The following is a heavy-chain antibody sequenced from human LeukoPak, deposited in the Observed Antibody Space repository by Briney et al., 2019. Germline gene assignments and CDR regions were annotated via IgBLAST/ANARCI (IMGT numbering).Heavy chain of an antibody. CDR3: ARVEEGYGSGRRENYYYYYMDV. CDR1: GYSISSGYY. D-gene: IGHD3-10*01. CDR2: INHSGST. V-gene: IGHV4-38-2*02. Sequence: SETLSLTCTVSGYSISSGYYWGWIRQSPGKGLEWIGSINHSGSTYYNPSLKSRVTISVDTSKNQFSLKLSSVTAADTAVYYCARVEEGYGSGRRENYYYYYMDVWGRGTTVTISS. J-gene: IGHJ6*03.